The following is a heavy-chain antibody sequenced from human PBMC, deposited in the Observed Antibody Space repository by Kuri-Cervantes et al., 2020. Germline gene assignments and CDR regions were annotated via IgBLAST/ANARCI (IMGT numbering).Heavy chain of an antibody. CDR3: AKDMVGGRDFYGMDV. J-gene: IGHJ6*02. V-gene: IGHV3-30*18. CDR2: ISYDGSNK. Sequence: GGSLRLSCAASGFTFSSYGMHWVRQAPGKGLEWVAVISYDGSNKYYADSVKGRFTISRDNSKNTLYLQMNSLRAEDTALYYCAKDMVGGRDFYGMDVWGQGTTVTVSS. CDR1: GFTFSSYG. D-gene: IGHD3-10*01.